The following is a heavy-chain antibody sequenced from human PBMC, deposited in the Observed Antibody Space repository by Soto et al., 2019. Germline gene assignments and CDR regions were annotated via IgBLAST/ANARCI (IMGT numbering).Heavy chain of an antibody. CDR2: ISSSSSTI. V-gene: IGHV3-48*02. J-gene: IGHJ4*02. Sequence: GGSLRLSCAASGFTFSSYSMNWVRQAPGKGLEWVSYISSSSSTIYYADSVKGRFTISRDNAKNSLYLQMNSLRDEDTAVYYCARDGDSSSWLPKDFDYWGQGTLVTVSS. CDR3: ARDGDSSSWLPKDFDY. CDR1: GFTFSSYS. D-gene: IGHD6-13*01.